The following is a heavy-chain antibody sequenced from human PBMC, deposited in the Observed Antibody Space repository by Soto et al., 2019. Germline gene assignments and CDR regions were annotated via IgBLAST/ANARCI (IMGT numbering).Heavy chain of an antibody. D-gene: IGHD2-2*01. CDR2: ISSSSSYI. J-gene: IGHJ6*02. V-gene: IGHV3-21*01. CDR3: ARDAGYCSSTSCYAGGYYYYGMDV. CDR1: GFTFSSYS. Sequence: EVQLVESGGGLVKPGGSLRLSCAASGFTFSSYSMNWLRQAPGKGLEWVSSISSSSSYIYYADSVKGRFTISRDNAKNSLYLQMISLRAEDTAVYYCARDAGYCSSTSCYAGGYYYYGMDVWGQGTTVTVSS.